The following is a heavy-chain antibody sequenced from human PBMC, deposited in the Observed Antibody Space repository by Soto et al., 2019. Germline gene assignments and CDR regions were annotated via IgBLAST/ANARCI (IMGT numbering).Heavy chain of an antibody. Sequence: PAETLSLTCTVSGGSISSYYWSWIRQPPGKGLEWIGYIYYSGSTNYNPSLKSRVTISVDTSKNQFSLKLSSVTAADTAVYYCARDTYGSGLGYDYYYYMDVWGKGTTVTVSS. CDR2: IYYSGST. D-gene: IGHD3-10*01. CDR3: ARDTYGSGLGYDYYYYMDV. CDR1: GGSISSYY. J-gene: IGHJ6*03. V-gene: IGHV4-59*01.